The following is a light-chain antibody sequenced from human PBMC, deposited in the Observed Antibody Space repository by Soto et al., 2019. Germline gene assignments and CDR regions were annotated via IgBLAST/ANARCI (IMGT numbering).Light chain of an antibody. Sequence: QSALTQPASVSESPGQSITISCTGTSSDIGAYNYVSWYQHHPGKAPKLMIYDVSSRPSGISNRFSGSKSGNTASLTISGLQAEDEADYYCSPYTSSITVIFGGGTKLTVL. V-gene: IGLV2-14*03. CDR3: SPYTSSITVI. CDR1: SSDIGAYNY. J-gene: IGLJ2*01. CDR2: DVS.